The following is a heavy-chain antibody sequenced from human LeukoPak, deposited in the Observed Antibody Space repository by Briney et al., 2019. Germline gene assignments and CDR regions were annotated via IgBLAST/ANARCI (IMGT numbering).Heavy chain of an antibody. V-gene: IGHV3-53*01. D-gene: IGHD6-13*01. CDR3: ARFLAAAGGVEGFDP. CDR1: GFTVSSNY. J-gene: IGHJ5*02. Sequence: PGGSLSLSCAASGFTVSSNYMSWVRQAPGKGLEWVSVIYSGGSTYYADSVKGRFTISRDNSKSTLYLQMNSLRAEDTAVYYCARFLAAAGGVEGFDPWGQGTLVTVSS. CDR2: IYSGGST.